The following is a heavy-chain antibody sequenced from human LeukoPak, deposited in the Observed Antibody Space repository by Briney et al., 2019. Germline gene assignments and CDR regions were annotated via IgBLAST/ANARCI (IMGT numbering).Heavy chain of an antibody. Sequence: SETLSLTCTVSGGSISSGDYYWSWIRQPPGKGLERLGYIYYSGSTYYNPSLKSRVTISVDTSKNQFSLKLSSVTAADSAVYYCATEGTKDCSGTSCYEDSWGQGPLVTVSS. V-gene: IGHV4-30-4*08. D-gene: IGHD2-2*01. J-gene: IGHJ4*02. CDR1: GGSISSGDYY. CDR3: ATEGTKDCSGTSCYEDS. CDR2: IYYSGST.